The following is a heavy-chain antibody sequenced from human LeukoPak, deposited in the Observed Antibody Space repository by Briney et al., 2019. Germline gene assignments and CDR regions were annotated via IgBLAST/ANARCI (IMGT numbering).Heavy chain of an antibody. CDR1: GFTFSSHS. Sequence: GGSLRLSCAASGFTFSSHSMNWVRQAPGKGLEWVSSISSSSSYIYYADSVKGRFTISRDNAKNSPYLQMNSLRAEDTAVYYCARDDIVVVPAAMQIDYWGQGTLVTVSS. D-gene: IGHD2-2*01. CDR3: ARDDIVVVPAAMQIDY. J-gene: IGHJ4*02. CDR2: ISSSSSYI. V-gene: IGHV3-21*01.